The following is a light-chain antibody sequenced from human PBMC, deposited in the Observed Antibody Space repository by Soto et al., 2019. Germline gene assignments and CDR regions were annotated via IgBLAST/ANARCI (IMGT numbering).Light chain of an antibody. CDR1: QSVSSSY. V-gene: IGKV3-20*01. Sequence: EIVLTQSPGTLSLSQGERATLSCRASQSVSSSYLAWYQQKPGQAPRLLIYGASSRATGIPDRFSRSGSGTDFTLTVSSLEPEDFSVYYCKKYSSSPRVTFGQGTRLEL. CDR2: GAS. J-gene: IGKJ5*01. CDR3: KKYSSSPRVT.